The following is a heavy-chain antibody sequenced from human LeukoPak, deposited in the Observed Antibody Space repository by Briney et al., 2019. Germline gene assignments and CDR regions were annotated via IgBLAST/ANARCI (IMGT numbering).Heavy chain of an antibody. V-gene: IGHV3-30-3*01. J-gene: IGHJ4*02. CDR2: ISYDGSNK. CDR3: ARGDIVVVPAAIDFDY. CDR1: GFTFSSYA. D-gene: IGHD2-2*02. Sequence: GRSLRLSCAASGFTFSSYAMHWVRQAPGKGLEWVAVISYDGSNKYYADSVKGRFTISRDNSKNTLYLQMNSLRAEDTAVYYCARGDIVVVPAAIDFDYWGQGTLVTVSS.